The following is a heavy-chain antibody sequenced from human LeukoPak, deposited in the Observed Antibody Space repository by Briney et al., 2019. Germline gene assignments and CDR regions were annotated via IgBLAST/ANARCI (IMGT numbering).Heavy chain of an antibody. J-gene: IGHJ5*02. V-gene: IGHV4-34*01. Sequence: PSETLSLTCAVYGGSFSGYYWSWIRQPPGKGLEWIGEINHSGSTNYNPSPKSRVTISVDTSKNQFSLKLSSVTAADTAVYYCARAYIAAAYNWFDPWGQGTLVTVSS. CDR2: INHSGST. D-gene: IGHD6-13*01. CDR1: GGSFSGYY. CDR3: ARAYIAAAYNWFDP.